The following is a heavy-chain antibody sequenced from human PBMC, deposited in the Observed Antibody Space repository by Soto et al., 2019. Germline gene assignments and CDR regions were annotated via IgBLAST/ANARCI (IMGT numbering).Heavy chain of an antibody. V-gene: IGHV3-30-3*01. CDR1: GFTFSSYA. CDR2: ISYDGSNK. J-gene: IGHJ4*02. D-gene: IGHD6-19*01. Sequence: VSGGGVVQPGRSLRLSCAASGFTFSSYAMHWVRQAPGKGLEWVAVISYDGSNKYYADSVKGRFTISRDNSKNTLYLQMNSLRAEDTAVYYCVREAVAGQGHFDYWGQGTLVTVSS. CDR3: VREAVAGQGHFDY.